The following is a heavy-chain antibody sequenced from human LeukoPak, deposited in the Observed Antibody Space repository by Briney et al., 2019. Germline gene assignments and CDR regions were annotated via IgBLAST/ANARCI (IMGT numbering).Heavy chain of an antibody. V-gene: IGHV4-59*12. D-gene: IGHD3-9*01. Sequence: SETLSLTCTVSGGSISSYYWSWIRQPPGKGLEWIGYIYYSGSTNYNPSLKSRVTISVDTSKNQFSLKLSSVTAADTAVYYCARESIYDILTGYRVFDYWGQGTLVTVSS. CDR2: IYYSGST. J-gene: IGHJ4*02. CDR1: GGSISSYY. CDR3: ARESIYDILTGYRVFDY.